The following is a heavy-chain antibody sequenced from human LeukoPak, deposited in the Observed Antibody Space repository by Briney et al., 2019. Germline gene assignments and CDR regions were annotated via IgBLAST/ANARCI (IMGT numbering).Heavy chain of an antibody. V-gene: IGHV3-23*01. D-gene: IGHD3-22*01. J-gene: IGHJ4*02. CDR1: EFTFSTYG. Sequence: GGSLRLSCAASEFTFSTYGMSWVRQAPGKGLEWVSAISDGGSSTYYADSVKGRFTISRDNFKSTLYLQMNGLRAEDTAVYYCAKAFGTNGYYQLPIDFWGQGTLVTVSS. CDR2: ISDGGSST. CDR3: AKAFGTNGYYQLPIDF.